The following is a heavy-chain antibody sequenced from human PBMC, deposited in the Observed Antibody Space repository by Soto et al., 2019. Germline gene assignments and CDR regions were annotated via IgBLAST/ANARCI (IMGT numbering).Heavy chain of an antibody. Sequence: QVQLVQSGAEVKKPGASVKVSCRTSGYTFTNYYMHWVRQAPGQGLEWMGIIKCSGGETTYARKFVSRVTMTRDTSTSTVYTELSSLRSEDTAVYYCARGGDVVLVTAPLDYWGQGTLVTVSS. CDR3: ARGGDVVLVTAPLDY. CDR1: GYTFTNYY. V-gene: IGHV1-46*01. J-gene: IGHJ4*02. CDR2: IKCSGGET. D-gene: IGHD2-21*02.